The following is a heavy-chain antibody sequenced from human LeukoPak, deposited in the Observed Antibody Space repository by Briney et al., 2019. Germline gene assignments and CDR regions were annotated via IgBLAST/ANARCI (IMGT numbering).Heavy chain of an antibody. D-gene: IGHD3-22*01. V-gene: IGHV1-69*05. Sequence: GASVKVSCKASGGTFSSYAISWVRQAPGQGLEWMGGIIPIFGTANYAQKFQGRVTITTDESTSTAYMELSSLRSEDTAVYYCARVGDSSGYYYRRAAFDIWGQGTMVTVSS. CDR2: IIPIFGTA. CDR3: ARVGDSSGYYYRRAAFDI. J-gene: IGHJ3*02. CDR1: GGTFSSYA.